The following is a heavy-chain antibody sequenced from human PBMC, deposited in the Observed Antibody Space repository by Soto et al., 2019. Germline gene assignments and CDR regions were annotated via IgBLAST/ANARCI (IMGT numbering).Heavy chain of an antibody. CDR1: GFSFSSFG. Sequence: QVQLVESGGGVVQPGRSLRLSCAASGFSFSSFGIHWVRQAPGKGLEWMAVISSDGYDKYYADSVKGRFTISRDNSKNTLYLQMNSLRAEDTAVYYCAKPYYYSSSAYYYFDHWGQGTLVTVSS. J-gene: IGHJ4*02. CDR2: ISSDGYDK. CDR3: AKPYYYSSSAYYYFDH. V-gene: IGHV3-30*18. D-gene: IGHD3-22*01.